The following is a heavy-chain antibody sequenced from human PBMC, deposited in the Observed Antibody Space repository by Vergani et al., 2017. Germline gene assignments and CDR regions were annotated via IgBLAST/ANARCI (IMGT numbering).Heavy chain of an antibody. CDR2: IQFDGSNQ. CDR1: GFTLCNYY. V-gene: IGHV3-30*02. D-gene: IGHD3-16*01. J-gene: IGHJ4*02. Sequence: QVQLVESGGGVVQRGGSLRLSCSTSGFTLCNYYMQWIRPGPGKGLEFVAFIQFDGSNQYYADSVKGRFTLSRDFSKNTLYLQMNSLRTDDTATYYCAKHFRGWGIDYWGQGTQVIVSS. CDR3: AKHFRGWGIDY.